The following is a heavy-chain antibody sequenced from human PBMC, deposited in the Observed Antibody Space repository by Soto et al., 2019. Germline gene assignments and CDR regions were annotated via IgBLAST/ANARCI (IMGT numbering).Heavy chain of an antibody. CDR3: ARGPKLYCSGGSCYSLPLDY. CDR1: SADFRGYY. CDR2: INHSGST. J-gene: IGHJ4*02. Sequence: TISLNRAIRSADFRGYYWRWIPEPKRKGLEWIGEINHSGSTNYNPSLKGRVTISVDTSKNQFSLKLSSVTAADTAVYYCARGPKLYCSGGSCYSLPLDYCGQGTLVTVS. D-gene: IGHD2-15*01. V-gene: IGHV4-34*01.